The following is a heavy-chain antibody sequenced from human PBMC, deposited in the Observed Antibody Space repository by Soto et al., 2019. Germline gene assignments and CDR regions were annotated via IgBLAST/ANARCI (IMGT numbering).Heavy chain of an antibody. CDR3: ARVPQYYDSSGYGY. CDR2: ISSSSSTI. D-gene: IGHD3-22*01. Sequence: EVQLVESGGGLVQPGGSLRLSCAASGFTFSSYSMNWVRQAPGKGLEWVSYISSSSSTIYYAASVKGRFTISRDNAKNSLYLQMNSLRDEDTAVYYCARVPQYYDSSGYGYWGQGTLVTVSS. J-gene: IGHJ4*02. V-gene: IGHV3-48*02. CDR1: GFTFSSYS.